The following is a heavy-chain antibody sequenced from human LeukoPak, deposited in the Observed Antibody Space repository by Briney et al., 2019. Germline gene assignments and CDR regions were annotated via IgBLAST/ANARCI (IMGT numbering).Heavy chain of an antibody. CDR1: GGTFSSYA. V-gene: IGHV1-69*04. J-gene: IGHJ5*02. D-gene: IGHD2-2*01. CDR2: IIPILGIA. CDR3: ARGYCSSTSCYGGNWFDP. Sequence: SVKVSCKASGGTFSSYAISWVRQAPGQGLEWMGRIIPILGIANYAQKFQGRVTITADKSTSTAYMELSSLRSEDTAVYYCARGYCSSTSCYGGNWFDPWGQGTLVTVSS.